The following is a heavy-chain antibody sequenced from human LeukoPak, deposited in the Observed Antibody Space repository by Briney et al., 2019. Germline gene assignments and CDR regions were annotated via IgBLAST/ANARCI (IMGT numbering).Heavy chain of an antibody. CDR1: GYTFTSYG. CDR3: ARLGYCSGGSCYSRFEYYYYGMDV. V-gene: IGHV1-18*04. J-gene: IGHJ6*04. CDR2: ISAYNGNT. Sequence: GASVKVSCKASGYTFTSYGISWVRQAPGQGLEWMGWISAYNGNTKYAQKLQGRVTMTTDTSTSTAYMELRSLRSDDTAVYYCARLGYCSGGSCYSRFEYYYYGMDVWGKGTTVTVSS. D-gene: IGHD2-15*01.